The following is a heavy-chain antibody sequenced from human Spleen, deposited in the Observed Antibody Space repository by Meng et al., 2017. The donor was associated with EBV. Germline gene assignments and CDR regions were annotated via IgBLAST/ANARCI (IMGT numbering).Heavy chain of an antibody. CDR2: INTRTGNP. V-gene: IGHV7-4-1*02. CDR1: GYTFPSDS. D-gene: IGHD6-25*01. CDR3: ARQSPIAATPTGLDP. Sequence: QVHLVQSGSEFKKPGASLKVSCKASGYTFPSDSMHWVRQAPGQGPEWMGWINTRTGNPMYAQGFTGRFVFSLDTSVSTAYLQISSLEAEDTAVYYCARQSPIAATPTGLDPWGQGTLVTASS. J-gene: IGHJ5*02.